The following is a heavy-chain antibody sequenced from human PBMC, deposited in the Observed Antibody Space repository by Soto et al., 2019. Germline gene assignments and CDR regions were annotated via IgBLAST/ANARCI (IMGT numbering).Heavy chain of an antibody. D-gene: IGHD3-22*01. CDR3: ARHSGYYYVFGGDY. CDR1: GGSISSGGYS. J-gene: IGHJ4*02. Sequence: SETLSLTCAVSGGSISSGGYSWSWIRQPPGKGLEWIGYIYHSGSTYYNPSLKSRVTISVDTSKNQFSLKLSSVTAADTAVYYCARHSGYYYVFGGDYWGQGTLVTVSS. V-gene: IGHV4-30-2*03. CDR2: IYHSGST.